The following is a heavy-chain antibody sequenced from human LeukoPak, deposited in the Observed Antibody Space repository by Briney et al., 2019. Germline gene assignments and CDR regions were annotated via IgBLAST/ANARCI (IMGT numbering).Heavy chain of an antibody. V-gene: IGHV1-18*01. D-gene: IGHD3-22*01. CDR1: GYTFTSYG. J-gene: IGHJ5*02. CDR2: ISAYNGNT. Sequence: ASVKVSCKASGYTFTSYGISWVRQAPGQGLEWMGWISAYNGNTNYAQKLQGRVTMTTGTSTSTAYMELRSLRSDDTAVYYCARAPMIVDWFDPWGQGTLVTVSS. CDR3: ARAPMIVDWFDP.